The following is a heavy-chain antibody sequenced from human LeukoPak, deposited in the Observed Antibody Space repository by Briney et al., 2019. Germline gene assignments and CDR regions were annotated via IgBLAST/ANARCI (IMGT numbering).Heavy chain of an antibody. V-gene: IGHV4-30-2*01. Sequence: SETLSLTCAVSGGSISSGGYSWSWIRQPPGKGLEWIVYIYHSGSTYYNPSLKSRVTISVDRSKNQFSLKLSSVTAADTAVYYCARGNVPFDYWGQGTLVTVSS. CDR2: IYHSGST. J-gene: IGHJ4*02. CDR3: ARGNVPFDY. D-gene: IGHD2-2*01. CDR1: GGSISSGGYS.